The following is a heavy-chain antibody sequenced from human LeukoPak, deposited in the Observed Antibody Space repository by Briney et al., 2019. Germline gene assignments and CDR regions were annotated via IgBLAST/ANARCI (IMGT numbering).Heavy chain of an antibody. J-gene: IGHJ5*02. CDR3: ARLHDMAVAAPGWFDP. Sequence: GSSVKVSCKASGGTFSSYAISWVRQAPGQGLEWMGGIIPIFGTANYAQKFQGRVTITTDESTSTAYMELSSLRSEDTAVYYCARLHDMAVAAPGWFDPWGQGTLVTVSS. D-gene: IGHD6-19*01. V-gene: IGHV1-69*05. CDR2: IIPIFGTA. CDR1: GGTFSSYA.